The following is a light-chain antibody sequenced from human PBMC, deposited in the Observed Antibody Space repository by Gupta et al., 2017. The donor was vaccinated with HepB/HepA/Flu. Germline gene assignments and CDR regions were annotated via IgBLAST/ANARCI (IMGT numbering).Light chain of an antibody. CDR3: QQYDSLTWT. CDR2: GVS. CDR1: QSVSDSQ. Sequence: EIVLTQSPGTLSLSPGERATLSCRTSQSVSDSQLAWYQQKPGQAPRLLIYGVSTRATGVPDRVSGSGSGTDFTLTISRLEPEDFAVYYCQQYDSLTWTFGPGTKVEIK. V-gene: IGKV3-20*01. J-gene: IGKJ1*01.